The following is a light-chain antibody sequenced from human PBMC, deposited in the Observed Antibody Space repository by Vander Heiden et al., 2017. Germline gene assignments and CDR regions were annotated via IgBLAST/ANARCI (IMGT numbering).Light chain of an antibody. CDR1: QGISNY. V-gene: IGKV1-27*01. CDR2: AAS. CDR3: QKYNSVPRGVT. Sequence: DIQMTWSPSSLSASVGDRVTITCRASQGISNYLAWYQQKPGKVPKLLIYAASTLQSGVPSRFSGSGSGTDFTLTISSLRPEDVATYYCQKYNSVPRGVTFGPGTKVDIK. J-gene: IGKJ3*01.